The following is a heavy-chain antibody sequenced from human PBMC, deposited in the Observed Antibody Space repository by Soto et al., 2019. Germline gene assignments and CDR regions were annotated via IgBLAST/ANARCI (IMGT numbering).Heavy chain of an antibody. V-gene: IGHV4-34*01. Sequence: SETLSLTCAVYGGSFSGYYWSWIRQPPGKGLEWIGEINHSGSTNYNPSLKSRVTISVDTSKNQFSLKLSSVTAADTAVYYCARGGYYGSGRLLYYYMDVWGKGTTVT. J-gene: IGHJ6*03. CDR2: INHSGST. CDR1: GGSFSGYY. D-gene: IGHD3-10*01. CDR3: ARGGYYGSGRLLYYYMDV.